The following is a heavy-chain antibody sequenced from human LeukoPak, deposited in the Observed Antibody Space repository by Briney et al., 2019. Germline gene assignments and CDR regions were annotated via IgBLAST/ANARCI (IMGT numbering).Heavy chain of an antibody. CDR3: AREVSQWLVRGAFDI. Sequence: GGSLRLSCAASGFTFSSYWMSWVRQAPGKGLEWVANIKQDGSEKYYVDSVKGRFTISRDNAKNSLYLQMNSLRAEDTAVYYCAREVSQWLVRGAFDIWGQGTMVTVSS. CDR1: GFTFSSYW. CDR2: IKQDGSEK. J-gene: IGHJ3*02. D-gene: IGHD6-19*01. V-gene: IGHV3-7*03.